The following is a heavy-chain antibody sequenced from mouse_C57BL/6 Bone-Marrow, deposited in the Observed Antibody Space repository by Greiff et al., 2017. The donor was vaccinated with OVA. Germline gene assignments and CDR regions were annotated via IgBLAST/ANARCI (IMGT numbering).Heavy chain of an antibody. CDR1: GYTFTSYW. Sequence: VQLQQPGAELVMPGASVKLSCKASGYTFTSYWMHWVKQRPGQGLEWIGEIDPSDSYTNYNQKFKGKSTLTEDKSSSTAYMQLSSLTSEDSAVYYCARDYDGSSPYAMDYWGQGTSVTVSS. D-gene: IGHD1-1*01. CDR3: ARDYDGSSPYAMDY. CDR2: IDPSDSYT. V-gene: IGHV1-69*01. J-gene: IGHJ4*01.